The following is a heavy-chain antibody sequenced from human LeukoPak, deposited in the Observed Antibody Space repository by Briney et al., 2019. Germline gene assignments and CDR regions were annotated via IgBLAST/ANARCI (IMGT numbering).Heavy chain of an antibody. CDR1: GFTFGNYW. Sequence: GGSLRLSCAASGFTFGNYWVTWVRQAPGKGLELVASTNQDGSEKYHVDSVKGRFTISRDNDKNSLYLQMNSLRAEDTAVYYCARDPGFSAFDIWGQGAVVTVSS. J-gene: IGHJ3*02. V-gene: IGHV3-7*01. CDR3: ARDPGFSAFDI. CDR2: TNQDGSEK.